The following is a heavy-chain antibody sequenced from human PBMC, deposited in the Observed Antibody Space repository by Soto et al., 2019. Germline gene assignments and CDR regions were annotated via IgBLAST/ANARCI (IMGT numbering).Heavy chain of an antibody. D-gene: IGHD6-13*01. CDR1: GFTFSSYS. V-gene: IGHV3-21*01. CDR2: ISSSSSYI. J-gene: IGHJ5*02. CDR3: ARNMYSSSWNWFDP. Sequence: GGALRLSCAASGFTFSSYSTNWVRQAPGQGMEWVSSISSSSSYIYYADSVKGRFTISRDNAKNSLYLQMNSLRAEDTAVYYCARNMYSSSWNWFDPWGQGTLVTVSS.